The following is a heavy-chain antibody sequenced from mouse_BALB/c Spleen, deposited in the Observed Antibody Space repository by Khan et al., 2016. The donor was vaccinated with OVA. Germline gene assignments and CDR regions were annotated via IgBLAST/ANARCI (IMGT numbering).Heavy chain of an antibody. CDR1: GYTFTNYG. Sequence: QVQLQQSGPELKKPGETVKLSCKASGYTFTNYGMNWVKQSPGKAVKWMGWINTYTGEPTYADAFKGRFAFSLETSASTAYLQINNLKNEDTATYFGARPPFFSYTLDHWGQGTSVTVSS. CDR3: ARPPFFSYTLDH. J-gene: IGHJ4*01. V-gene: IGHV9-3-1*01. CDR2: INTYTGEP.